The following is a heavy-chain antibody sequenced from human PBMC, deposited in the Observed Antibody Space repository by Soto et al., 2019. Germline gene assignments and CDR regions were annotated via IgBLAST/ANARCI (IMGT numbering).Heavy chain of an antibody. CDR2: ISGSGGST. D-gene: IGHD3-3*01. CDR1: GFTFSSYA. J-gene: IGHJ4*02. Sequence: LRLSCAASGFTFSSYAMSWVRQAPGKGLEWVSAISGSGGSTYYADSVKGRFTISRDNSKNTLYLQMNSLRAEDTAVYYCAKDRNDFWSGFDYWGQGTLVTVSS. V-gene: IGHV3-23*01. CDR3: AKDRNDFWSGFDY.